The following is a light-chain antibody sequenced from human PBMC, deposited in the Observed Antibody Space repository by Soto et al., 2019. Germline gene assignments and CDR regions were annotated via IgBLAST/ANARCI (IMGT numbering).Light chain of an antibody. V-gene: IGKV1-16*01. CDR1: QDITNC. CDR2: AAS. J-gene: IGKJ1*01. Sequence: DIQMTRSPTTQSASFGDRVTIPYQASQDITNCFNWYHQKPGKAPKLVIYAASTLQSGVPSTFCGSGAWTDFTLTISCLQSEDFAPNYCQQYYSYPRTFGQGTKVDIK. CDR3: QQYYSYPRT.